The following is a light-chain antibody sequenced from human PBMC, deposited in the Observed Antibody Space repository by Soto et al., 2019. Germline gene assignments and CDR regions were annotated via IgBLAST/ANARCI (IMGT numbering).Light chain of an antibody. J-gene: IGKJ1*01. Sequence: DIQMTQSPSTLSASVGDRVTITCRASQSVSNWLAWYQQKPGKAPKLLIYDASTLESGVPSRFSGSGSGTEFTLTISSLQPDDFATYYSKQSSAFGQGTKLEIK. CDR3: KQSSA. CDR2: DAS. CDR1: QSVSNW. V-gene: IGKV1-5*01.